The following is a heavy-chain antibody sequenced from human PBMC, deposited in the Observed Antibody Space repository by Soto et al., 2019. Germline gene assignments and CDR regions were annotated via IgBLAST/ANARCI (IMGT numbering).Heavy chain of an antibody. CDR2: ISGSGGST. CDR3: AKTGDYDFWSGLIDY. Sequence: GGSLRLSCAASGFTFSSYAMSWVRQAPGKGLEWVSAISGSGGSTYYADSVKGRFTISRDNSKNTLYLQMNSLRAEDTAVYYCAKTGDYDFWSGLIDYWGQGTLVTVSS. CDR1: GFTFSSYA. J-gene: IGHJ4*02. V-gene: IGHV3-23*01. D-gene: IGHD3-3*01.